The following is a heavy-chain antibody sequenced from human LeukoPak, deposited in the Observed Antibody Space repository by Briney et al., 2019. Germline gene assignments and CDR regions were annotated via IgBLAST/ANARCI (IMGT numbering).Heavy chain of an antibody. CDR1: GFTFSSYA. Sequence: PGGSLRLSCAASGFTFSSYAMSWVRQAPGKGLEWVSAISGSGGSTYYADSVKGRFTISRDNSKNTLHLQMNSLRAEDTAVYYCAKDVGYYYDSKGYYFDYWGQGTLVTVSS. J-gene: IGHJ4*02. D-gene: IGHD3-22*01. CDR2: ISGSGGST. CDR3: AKDVGYYYDSKGYYFDY. V-gene: IGHV3-23*01.